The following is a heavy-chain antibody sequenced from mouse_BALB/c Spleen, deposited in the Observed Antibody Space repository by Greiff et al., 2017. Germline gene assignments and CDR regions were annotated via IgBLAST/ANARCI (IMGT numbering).Heavy chain of an antibody. V-gene: IGHV1S56*01. J-gene: IGHJ4*01. CDR2: IYPGNVNT. D-gene: IGHD1-1*01. CDR1: GYTFTSYY. Sequence: VQLQQSGPELVKPGASVRISCKASGYTFTSYYIHWVKQRPGQGLEWIGWIYPGNVNTKYNEKFKGKATLTADKSSSTAYMQLSSLTSEDSAVYFCARGITTNAMDYWGQGTSVTVSS. CDR3: ARGITTNAMDY.